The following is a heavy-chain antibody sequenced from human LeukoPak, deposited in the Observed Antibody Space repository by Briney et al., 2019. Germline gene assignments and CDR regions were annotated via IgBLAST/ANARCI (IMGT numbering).Heavy chain of an antibody. J-gene: IGHJ4*02. CDR1: GGSFSGYH. Sequence: NPSETLSLTSAVYGGSFSGYHWSWIRQPPGKGLEWIGEINHSGSTNYNPSLKSLVTISVDTSKNQFSLKLSSVTAADTAVYYCARGPGVTGTIGFDYWGQGTLATVSS. V-gene: IGHV4-34*01. CDR3: ARGPGVTGTIGFDY. D-gene: IGHD1-7*01. CDR2: INHSGST.